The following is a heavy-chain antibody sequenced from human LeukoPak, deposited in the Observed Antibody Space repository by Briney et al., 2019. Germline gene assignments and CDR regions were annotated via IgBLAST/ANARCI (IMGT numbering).Heavy chain of an antibody. D-gene: IGHD4-17*01. Sequence: PGESLKISCQASGYTFTNYWIGWVRQKSGSGLEWMGIIYPGDSDTRYSPSFQGQVTISADKSSNTAYLQWSSLKASDTAIYYCARRVYGDYQDYFDYWGQGTLVTVSS. CDR1: GYTFTNYW. J-gene: IGHJ4*02. CDR2: IYPGDSDT. V-gene: IGHV5-51*03. CDR3: ARRVYGDYQDYFDY.